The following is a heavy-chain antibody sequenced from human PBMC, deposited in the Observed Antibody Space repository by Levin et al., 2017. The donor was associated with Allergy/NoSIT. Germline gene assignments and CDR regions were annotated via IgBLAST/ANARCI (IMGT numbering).Heavy chain of an antibody. V-gene: IGHV3-23*01. CDR3: ARDTVTSMFYYYGMDV. J-gene: IGHJ6*02. D-gene: IGHD4-17*01. Sequence: LSLTCAASGFTFGSSAMNWVRQAPGKGLEWVSTISGSGAGTYYSDSVKGRFTVSRDNSKNTLYLQMNSLTTEDTAVYYCARDTVTSMFYYYGMDVWGQGTTVTVSS. CDR2: ISGSGAGT. CDR1: GFTFGSSA.